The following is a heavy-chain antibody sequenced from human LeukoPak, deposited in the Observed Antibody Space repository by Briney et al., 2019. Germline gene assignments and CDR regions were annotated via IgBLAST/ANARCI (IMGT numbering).Heavy chain of an antibody. Sequence: SVKVSCKASGGTFSSYAISWVRQAPGQGLEWMGGIIPIFGTANYAQKFQGRVTITADKSTSTAYMELSSLRSEDTAVYYCARGDSGSLYYFDYWGQGTLVTVSS. V-gene: IGHV1-69*06. CDR3: ARGDSGSLYYFDY. J-gene: IGHJ4*02. D-gene: IGHD6-13*01. CDR2: IIPIFGTA. CDR1: GGTFSSYA.